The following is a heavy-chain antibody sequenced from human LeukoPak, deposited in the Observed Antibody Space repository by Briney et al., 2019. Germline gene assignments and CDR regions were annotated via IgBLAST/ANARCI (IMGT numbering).Heavy chain of an antibody. J-gene: IGHJ4*02. CDR3: ARHSDVVGAI. D-gene: IGHD3-16*01. Sequence: GASLKISCEASGYTFTHQWIGWVRQMHGTGLEWVGIIYPRDSDTIYSPSFQGHVTISADTSINTAYLEWRSLEASDTAMYYCARHSDVVGAIWGQGTQVTVSS. CDR2: IYPRDSDT. V-gene: IGHV5-51*01. CDR1: GYTFTHQW.